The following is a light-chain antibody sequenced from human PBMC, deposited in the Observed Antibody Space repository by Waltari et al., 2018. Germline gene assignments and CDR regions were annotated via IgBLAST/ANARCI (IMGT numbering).Light chain of an antibody. CDR2: ENT. CDR3: GTWDSSLGGAV. CDR1: SSNIGNNY. V-gene: IGLV1-51*02. J-gene: IGLJ7*01. Sequence: QSVLTQPPSVSAAPGQRVTISCSGGSSNIGNNYVSWYRQFPGTAPKHLIYENTERPAGMPVRCSGVKSGTSATLEITGRQAGDEADYYCGTWDSSLGGAVFGGGTHLTVL.